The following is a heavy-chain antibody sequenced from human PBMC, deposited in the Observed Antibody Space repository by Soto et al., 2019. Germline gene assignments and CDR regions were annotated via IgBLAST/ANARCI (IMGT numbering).Heavy chain of an antibody. J-gene: IGHJ3*02. V-gene: IGHV3-23*01. Sequence: EVQLLESGGGLVQPGGSLRLSCAASGFTFSSYTMSRVRQAPGKGLEWVSGISGSGDSTYYADSVKGRFTISRDNSKNTLSLQMNSLRAEDTAVYYCAKKGRITAIGTNAFDIWGQGTMVTVSS. CDR3: AKKGRITAIGTNAFDI. D-gene: IGHD6-13*01. CDR1: GFTFSSYT. CDR2: ISGSGDST.